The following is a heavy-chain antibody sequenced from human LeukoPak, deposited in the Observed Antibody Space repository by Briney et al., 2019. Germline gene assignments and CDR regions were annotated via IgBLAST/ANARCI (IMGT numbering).Heavy chain of an antibody. J-gene: IGHJ5*02. Sequence: ASVKVSCKASGGTFSSYAISWVRQAPGQGLEWMGGIIPIFGTANYAQKFQGRVTITVDKSTSTAYMELSSLRSEDTAVYYCARGFEGSGNWFDPWGQGTLVTVSS. V-gene: IGHV1-69*06. CDR2: IIPIFGTA. CDR1: GGTFSSYA. D-gene: IGHD6-25*01. CDR3: ARGFEGSGNWFDP.